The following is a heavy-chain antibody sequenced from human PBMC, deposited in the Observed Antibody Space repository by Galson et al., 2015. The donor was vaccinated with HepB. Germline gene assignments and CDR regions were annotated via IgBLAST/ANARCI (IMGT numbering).Heavy chain of an antibody. J-gene: IGHJ6*02. D-gene: IGHD3-10*01. CDR1: GFKFDDYA. CDR2: ISYNSGST. Sequence: SLRLSCAASGFKFDDYAMHWVRHAPGKGLEWVSGISYNSGSTDYADSVKGRFTISRDNAKKSLYLQMNSLRAEDTALYYCAKVGDGSGNYYYYYGMEVWGQGTTVTVSS. CDR3: AKVGDGSGNYYYYYGMEV. V-gene: IGHV3-9*01.